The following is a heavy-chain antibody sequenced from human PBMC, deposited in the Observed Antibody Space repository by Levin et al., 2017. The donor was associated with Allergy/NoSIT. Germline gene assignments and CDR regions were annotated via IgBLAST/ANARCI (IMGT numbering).Heavy chain of an antibody. CDR3: ARGQIHYYDSSGRYYYYSGMDV. CDR2: IYYSGST. CDR1: GASVSSDPYY. V-gene: IGHV4-61*01. D-gene: IGHD3-22*01. J-gene: IGHJ6*02. Sequence: SETLSLTCTVSGASVSSDPYYWTWIRQPPGKGLEWIGYIYYSGSTNFNLSLRGRVTISTDASKNQVSLKLTSVTAADTAVYYCARGQIHYYDSSGRYYYYSGMDVWGQGTTVTVSS.